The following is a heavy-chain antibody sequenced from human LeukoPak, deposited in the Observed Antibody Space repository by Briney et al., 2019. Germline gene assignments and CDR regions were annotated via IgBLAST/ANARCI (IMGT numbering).Heavy chain of an antibody. CDR3: ARDLSPFRPDYYDGSGYQN. V-gene: IGHV3-30-3*01. D-gene: IGHD3-22*01. CDR1: GFTFSSYA. Sequence: GGSLRLSCAASGFTFSSYAMHWVRQAPGKGLEWVAVISYDGSNKYYADSVKGRFTISRDNSKNTLYLQMNSLRAEDTAVYYCARDLSPFRPDYYDGSGYQNWGQGTLVTVSS. CDR2: ISYDGSNK. J-gene: IGHJ4*02.